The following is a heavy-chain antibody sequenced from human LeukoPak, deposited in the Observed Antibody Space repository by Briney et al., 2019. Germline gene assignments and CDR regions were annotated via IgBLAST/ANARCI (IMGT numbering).Heavy chain of an antibody. V-gene: IGHV3-11*01. Sequence: GGSLRLSCAASGFTFSDYYMSWIRQAPGKGLEWVSYITSGGTKYYADSVKGRFTISRDNAKNSLYLQMNSLRAEDTAVYYCAKGTTTLVVTKIDYWGQGTLVTVSS. D-gene: IGHD4-23*01. CDR1: GFTFSDYY. CDR2: ITSGGTK. J-gene: IGHJ4*02. CDR3: AKGTTTLVVTKIDY.